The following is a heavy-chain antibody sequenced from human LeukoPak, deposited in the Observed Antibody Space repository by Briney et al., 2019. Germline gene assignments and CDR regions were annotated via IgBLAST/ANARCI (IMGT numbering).Heavy chain of an antibody. J-gene: IGHJ4*02. V-gene: IGHV3-30-3*01. CDR1: GFTFSSYA. D-gene: IGHD1-26*01. CDR3: AREGPRGRSSAWGGYFDY. CDR2: ISYDGSNK. Sequence: SGRSLRLSCAASGFTFSSYAMHWVRQAPGKGLEWVAVISYDGSNKYYADSVKGRFTISRDNSENTLYLQMNSLRAEDTAVYYCAREGPRGRSSAWGGYFDYWGQGTLVTVSS.